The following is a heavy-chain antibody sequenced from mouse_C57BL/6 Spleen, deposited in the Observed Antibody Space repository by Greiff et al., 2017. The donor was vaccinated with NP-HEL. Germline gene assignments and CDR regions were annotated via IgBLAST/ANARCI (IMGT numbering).Heavy chain of an antibody. CDR1: GFNIKNTY. J-gene: IGHJ2*01. D-gene: IGHD2-14*01. CDR2: IDPANGNT. CDR3: ARGVQNYFDY. Sequence: EVQLQQSVAELVRPGASVKLSCTASGFNIKNTYMPWVKQRPEQGLEWIGRIDPANGNTKYAPKFQGKATITADTSSNTAYLQLSSLTSEDTAIYYCARGVQNYFDYWGQGTTLTVSS. V-gene: IGHV14-3*01.